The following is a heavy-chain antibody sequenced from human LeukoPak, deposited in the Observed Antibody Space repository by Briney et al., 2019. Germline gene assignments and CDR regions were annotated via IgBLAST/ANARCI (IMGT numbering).Heavy chain of an antibody. CDR3: ARGHGDYVLDAFDI. D-gene: IGHD4-17*01. V-gene: IGHV1-18*01. J-gene: IGHJ3*02. CDR1: GYTFTNYG. CDR2: ISAYNGKT. Sequence: ASVKVSCKASGYTFTNYGITWVRQAPGQGLEWMGWISAYNGKTNYAQKLQGRVTMTTDTSTSTAYMELRSLRSDDTAVYYCARGHGDYVLDAFDIWGQGTMVTVSS.